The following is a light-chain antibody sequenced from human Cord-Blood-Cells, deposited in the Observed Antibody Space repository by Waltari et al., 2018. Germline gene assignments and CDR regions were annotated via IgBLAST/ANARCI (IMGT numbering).Light chain of an antibody. CDR3: QSADSSGTYVV. CDR1: ALPKPY. Sequence: SSELTQPPSVSVSPGQTARITCSGDALPKPYAYWYQQNPGQAPRLVIYKDRERPSGIPERFSGSSSGTTVTLTISGVQAEDEADYYCQSADSSGTYVVFGGGTKLTVL. CDR2: KDR. J-gene: IGLJ2*01. V-gene: IGLV3-25*02.